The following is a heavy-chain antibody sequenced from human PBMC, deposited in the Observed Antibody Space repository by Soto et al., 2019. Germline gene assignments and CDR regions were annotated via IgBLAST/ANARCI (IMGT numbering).Heavy chain of an antibody. Sequence: GGSLRLSCAASGFTFSSYAMSWVRQAPGKGLEWVSAISGSGGSTYYADSVKGRFTISRDNSKNTLYLQMNSLRAEDTAVYYCARHRVPSPCYCDYWAQGTLVAVPS. D-gene: IGHD3-10*01. CDR3: ARHRVPSPCYCDY. CDR1: GFTFSSYA. J-gene: IGHJ4*02. V-gene: IGHV3-23*01. CDR2: ISGSGGST.